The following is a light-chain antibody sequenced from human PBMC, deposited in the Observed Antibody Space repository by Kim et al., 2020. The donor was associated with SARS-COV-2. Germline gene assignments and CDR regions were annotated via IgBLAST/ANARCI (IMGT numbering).Light chain of an antibody. CDR1: QSVRSNY. CDR2: TAS. CDR3: QQYCCTPRT. Sequence: EIVLTQSPGTLSLAPGERATLSCRASQSVRSNYLAWYQQKPGQAPRLLIYTASNRATGIPDRFSGSGSGTDFTLTISRLEPEDFAVYYCQQYCCTPRTFGQGTKVDIK. J-gene: IGKJ1*01. V-gene: IGKV3-20*01.